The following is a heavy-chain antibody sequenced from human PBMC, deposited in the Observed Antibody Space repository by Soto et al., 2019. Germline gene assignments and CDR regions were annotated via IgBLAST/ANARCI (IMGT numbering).Heavy chain of an antibody. V-gene: IGHV4-31*03. Sequence: QVQLQESGPGLVKPSQTLSLTCTVSGGSISSGGYYWSWIRQHPGKGLEWIGHIYYSGSTYYNPSLKSRVXXXVXRSKNQFSLKLSSVTAADTAVYYCARGMSYYDSSGYFDAFDIWGQGTMVTVSS. CDR3: ARGMSYYDSSGYFDAFDI. D-gene: IGHD3-22*01. CDR1: GGSISSGGYY. J-gene: IGHJ3*02. CDR2: IYYSGST.